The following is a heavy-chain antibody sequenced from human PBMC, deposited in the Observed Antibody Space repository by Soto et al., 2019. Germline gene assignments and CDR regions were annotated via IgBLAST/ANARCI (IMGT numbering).Heavy chain of an antibody. Sequence: EVQLVQSGAEVKKPGESLKISCKGSGYSFTSYWIGWVRQMPGKGLEWMGIIYPGDSDTRYSPSFQGQVTISADKSISTAYLQWSSLKASDTAMYYCARAAYCGGDCFGRLDYWGQGTLVTVSS. V-gene: IGHV5-51*03. D-gene: IGHD2-21*02. J-gene: IGHJ4*02. CDR1: GYSFTSYW. CDR2: IYPGDSDT. CDR3: ARAAYCGGDCFGRLDY.